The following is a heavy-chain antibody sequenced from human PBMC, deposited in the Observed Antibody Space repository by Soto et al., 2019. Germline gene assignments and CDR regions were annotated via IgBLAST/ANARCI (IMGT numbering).Heavy chain of an antibody. D-gene: IGHD3-22*01. Sequence: SETLSLSCTVPVDSISTFYWGWIRQSPGKELEWIGYVYYTGSTNYNPSLKIRVTISVDRSKNQFSLKLTSANAADTAVYYCARGRTVRNYADDSSDYFYFFDYWGQGTQVTVS. V-gene: IGHV4-59*01. CDR2: VYYTGST. CDR3: ARGRTVRNYADDSSDYFYFFDY. CDR1: VDSISTFY. J-gene: IGHJ4*02.